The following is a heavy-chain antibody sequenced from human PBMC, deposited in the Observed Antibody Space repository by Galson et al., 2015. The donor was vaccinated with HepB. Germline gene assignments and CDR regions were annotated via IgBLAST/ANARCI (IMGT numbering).Heavy chain of an antibody. J-gene: IGHJ4*02. CDR2: ISYDGSNK. D-gene: IGHD2-15*01. V-gene: IGHV3-30-3*01. CDR1: GFTFSSYA. CDR3: ARGGGLGYCSGGSCYRQPSFDY. Sequence: SLRLSCAASGFTFSSYAMHWVRQAPGKGLEWVAVISYDGSNKYYADSVKDRFTISRDNSKNTLYLQMNSLRAEDTAVYYCARGGGLGYCSGGSCYRQPSFDYWGQGTLVTVSS.